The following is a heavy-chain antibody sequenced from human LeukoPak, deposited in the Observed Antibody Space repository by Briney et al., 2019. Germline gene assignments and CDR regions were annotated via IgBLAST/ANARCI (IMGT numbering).Heavy chain of an antibody. Sequence: GRSLRLSCAASGFTFDDYAMHWVRHAPGKGLEWVSGISWNSGSIGYADSVKGRFTISRDNAKNSLYLQMNSLRAEDTALYYCAKLGRGDRDYWGQGTLVTVSS. D-gene: IGHD7-27*01. CDR1: GFTFDDYA. V-gene: IGHV3-9*01. CDR3: AKLGRGDRDY. J-gene: IGHJ4*02. CDR2: ISWNSGSI.